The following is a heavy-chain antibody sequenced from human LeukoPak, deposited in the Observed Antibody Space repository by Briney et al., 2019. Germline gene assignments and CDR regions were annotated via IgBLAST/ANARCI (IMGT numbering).Heavy chain of an antibody. CDR3: ARARPLGYCSGGSCFEFDY. CDR1: GFIFSSYA. D-gene: IGHD2-15*01. Sequence: PGGSLRLSCAASGFIFSSYAMSWVRQAPGKGLEWVSSISSSSSYIYYADSVKGRFTISRDNAKNSLYLQMNSLRAEDTAVYYCARARPLGYCSGGSCFEFDYWGQGTLVTVSS. CDR2: ISSSSSYI. V-gene: IGHV3-21*01. J-gene: IGHJ4*02.